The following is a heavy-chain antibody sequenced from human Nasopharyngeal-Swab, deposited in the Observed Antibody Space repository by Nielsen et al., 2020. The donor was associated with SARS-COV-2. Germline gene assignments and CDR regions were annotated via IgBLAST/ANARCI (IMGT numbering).Heavy chain of an antibody. Sequence: GESLKISCAASGFTFNDYGMSWVRQAPGKGLEWVSGINWNGGSTGYADSVKGRFTISRDNAKNSLYLQMNSLRAEDTALYHCARERRYYDSSGYYEAYYFDYWGQGTLVALSS. V-gene: IGHV3-20*01. J-gene: IGHJ4*02. CDR2: INWNGGST. CDR3: ARERRYYDSSGYYEAYYFDY. CDR1: GFTFNDYG. D-gene: IGHD3-22*01.